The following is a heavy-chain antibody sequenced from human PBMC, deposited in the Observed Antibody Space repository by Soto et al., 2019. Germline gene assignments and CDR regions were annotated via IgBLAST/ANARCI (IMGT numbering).Heavy chain of an antibody. J-gene: IGHJ6*02. CDR3: AKDTAISGSYPPLNGLDV. V-gene: IGHV3-23*01. Sequence: GGSLRLSCAASGFTFSTYAMSWVRQAPGKGLEWVSAISGSGGITYYADSVKGRFTISRDISKNTLYLQMNSLRAEDTAVYYCAKDTAISGSYPPLNGLDVWGQGTTATVSS. CDR2: ISGSGGIT. CDR1: GFTFSTYA. D-gene: IGHD1-26*01.